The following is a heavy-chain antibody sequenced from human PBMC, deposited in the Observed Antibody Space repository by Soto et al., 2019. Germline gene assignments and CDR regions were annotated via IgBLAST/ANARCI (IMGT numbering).Heavy chain of an antibody. Sequence: QVQLVQSGAEVKKPGASVKVSCKASGYTFNTYYMHWVRQAPGHGLEWMGIINPSGGSTTYAQKFQGRVTMTRDTSTSTVYMELSSLRSEDTALYYCARSDFDWLSQARYYFDYWGQGTLVTVSS. CDR3: ARSDFDWLSQARYYFDY. V-gene: IGHV1-46*02. CDR1: GYTFNTYY. CDR2: INPSGGST. D-gene: IGHD3-9*01. J-gene: IGHJ4*02.